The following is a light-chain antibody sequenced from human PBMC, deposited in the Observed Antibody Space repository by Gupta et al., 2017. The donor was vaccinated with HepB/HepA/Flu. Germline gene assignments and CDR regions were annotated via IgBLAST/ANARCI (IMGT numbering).Light chain of an antibody. V-gene: IGKV3-20*01. Sequence: IVLTQSPGTLPLSPGERATLSCRASQSVSSSLEWYQQRPGQPPRLIIYAASSRAPGSPDRFSGSGSGTDFTLTISRLEAEDFAVYYWQQDCSSITFGGGTKVEIK. CDR2: AAS. J-gene: IGKJ4*01. CDR1: QSVSSS. CDR3: QQDCSSIT.